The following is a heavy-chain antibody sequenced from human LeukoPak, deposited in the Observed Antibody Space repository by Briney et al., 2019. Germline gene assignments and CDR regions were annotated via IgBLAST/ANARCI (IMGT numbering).Heavy chain of an antibody. J-gene: IGHJ6*02. D-gene: IGHD6-6*01. CDR2: ISYDGSNK. CDR3: AKAYSSSYGMDV. V-gene: IGHV3-30*18. CDR1: GFTFSSYG. Sequence: RSLRLSCAASGFTFSSYGMHWVRQAPGKGLEWVAVISYDGSNKYYADSVKGRFTISRDNSKNTLYLQMNSLRAEDTAVYYCAKAYSSSYGMDVWGQGTTVTVSS.